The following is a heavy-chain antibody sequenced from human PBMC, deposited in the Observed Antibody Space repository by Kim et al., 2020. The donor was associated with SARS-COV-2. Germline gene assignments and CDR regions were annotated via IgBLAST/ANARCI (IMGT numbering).Heavy chain of an antibody. D-gene: IGHD2-15*01. CDR2: GT. J-gene: IGHJ3*02. V-gene: IGHV3-74*01. Sequence: GTTYATSVKGRFTTPRDNAKNTLYLQMNSLGDEDTAVYYCARGWTLDIWGQGTMVIVSS. CDR3: ARGWTLDI.